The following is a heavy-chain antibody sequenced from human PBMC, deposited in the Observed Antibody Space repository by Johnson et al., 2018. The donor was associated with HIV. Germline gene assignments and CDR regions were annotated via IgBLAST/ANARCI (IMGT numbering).Heavy chain of an antibody. CDR1: EFSFSTYA. V-gene: IGHV3-30-3*01. J-gene: IGHJ3*02. D-gene: IGHD1-26*01. Sequence: QVQLVESGGGVVQPERSLRLSCAASEFSFSTYAMRWVRQAPGKGLEGVAVISDDGSNTDYADAVKGRFTISRDNSKTTLYLQMNSLRAEDTAVYYCAKLVGASDAFDIWGQGTLVTVSS. CDR2: ISDDGSNT. CDR3: AKLVGASDAFDI.